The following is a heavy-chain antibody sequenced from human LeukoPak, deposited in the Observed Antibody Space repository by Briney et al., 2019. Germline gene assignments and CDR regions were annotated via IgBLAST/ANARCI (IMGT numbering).Heavy chain of an antibody. Sequence: PSETLSLTCTVSGGSISSYYWSWIRQPPGKGLEWIGYIYYSGSTNYNPSLKSRVTISVDTSKNQFSLKLSSVTAADTVVYYCARYYFDSSGINYYSYYIDVWGNGTTVTVSS. J-gene: IGHJ6*03. CDR2: IYYSGST. D-gene: IGHD3-22*01. CDR3: ARYYFDSSGINYYSYYIDV. CDR1: GGSISSYY. V-gene: IGHV4-59*12.